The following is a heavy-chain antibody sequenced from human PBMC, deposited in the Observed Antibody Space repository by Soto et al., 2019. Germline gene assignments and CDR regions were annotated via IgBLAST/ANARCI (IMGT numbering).Heavy chain of an antibody. CDR3: ARVAGIVVVPAATRREYYFDY. D-gene: IGHD2-2*01. CDR2: INPNSGGT. Sequence: QVQLVQSGAEVKKPGASVKVSCKATGYTFTGYYMHWVRQAPGQGLEWMVWINPNSGGTNYAHKFQGRVTKTRDTSISTAYMERRRLRSDDTAVYYCARVAGIVVVPAATRREYYFDYWGQGTLVTVSS. CDR1: GYTFTGYY. V-gene: IGHV1-2*07. J-gene: IGHJ4*02.